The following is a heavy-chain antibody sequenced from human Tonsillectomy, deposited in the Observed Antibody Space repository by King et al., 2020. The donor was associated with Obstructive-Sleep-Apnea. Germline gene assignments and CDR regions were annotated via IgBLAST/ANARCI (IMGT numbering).Heavy chain of an antibody. CDR2: IYNSETT. CDR3: ARHSRPTGIAGY. D-gene: IGHD1-1*01. CDR1: GGSISSYY. Sequence: QLQESGPGLVKPSETLSLTCTVSGGSISSYYWSWIRQPPGKGLEWIGYIYNSETTKYNPSLKSRVTISVDTPKNQFSLKLSSVTAADTAVYYCARHSRPTGIAGYWGQGTLVTVSS. J-gene: IGHJ4*02. V-gene: IGHV4-59*08.